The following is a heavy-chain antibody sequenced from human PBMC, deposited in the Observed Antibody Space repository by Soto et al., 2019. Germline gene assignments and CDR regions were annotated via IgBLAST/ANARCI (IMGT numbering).Heavy chain of an antibody. J-gene: IGHJ6*02. CDR2: INPNSGGT. V-gene: IGHV1-2*02. Sequence: QVQLVQSGAEVKKPGASVKVCCKASGYTFTDYYMHWVRQAPGQGLEWMGWINPNSGGTNYAQKFQGRVTMTRDTSISTAYMELNRLRSDDTAVYYCARDQSSSSSWPGMDVWGQGTTVTVSS. CDR3: ARDQSSSSSWPGMDV. CDR1: GYTFTDYY. D-gene: IGHD6-13*01.